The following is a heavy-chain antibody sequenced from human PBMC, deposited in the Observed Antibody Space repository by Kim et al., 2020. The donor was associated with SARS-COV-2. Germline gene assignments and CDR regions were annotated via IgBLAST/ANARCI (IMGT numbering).Heavy chain of an antibody. CDR2: IYYSGST. J-gene: IGHJ6*02. Sequence: SETLSLTCTVSGGSISSYYWSWIRQPPGKGLEWIGYIYYSGSTNYNPSLKSRVTISVDTSKNQFSLKLSSVTAADTAVYYCARGFYGDYGHYYYGMDVWGQGTTVTVSS. D-gene: IGHD4-17*01. CDR1: GGSISSYY. CDR3: ARGFYGDYGHYYYGMDV. V-gene: IGHV4-59*01.